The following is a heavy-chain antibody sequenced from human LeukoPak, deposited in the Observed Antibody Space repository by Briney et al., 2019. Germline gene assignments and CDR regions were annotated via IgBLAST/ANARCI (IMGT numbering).Heavy chain of an antibody. CDR3: ARGRPHGNDY. D-gene: IGHD4-23*01. CDR2: IKRDGSEK. Sequence: GGSLRLSCAASGFTFNSYWMNWVRQAPGKGLEWVANIKRDGSEKYYVDSVKGRFTISRDNAKNSLDLQMNSLRVEDTAVYYCARGRPHGNDYWGQGTLVTVSS. V-gene: IGHV3-7*01. CDR1: GFTFNSYW. J-gene: IGHJ4*02.